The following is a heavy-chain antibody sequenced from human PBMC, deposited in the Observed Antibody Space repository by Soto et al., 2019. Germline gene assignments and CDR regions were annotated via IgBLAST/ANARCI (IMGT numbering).Heavy chain of an antibody. V-gene: IGHV3-49*03. CDR1: GFTFGDYA. Sequence: EVQLVESGGGLVQPGRSLRLSCTASGFTFGDYAMSWFRQAPGKGLEWVGFIRSKAYGGTTEYAASVKGRFTISRDDSKSIAYLQMNSLKTEDTAVYYCTRDPVDIVATILPAFDIWGQGTMVTVSS. CDR3: TRDPVDIVATILPAFDI. D-gene: IGHD5-12*01. CDR2: IRSKAYGGTT. J-gene: IGHJ3*02.